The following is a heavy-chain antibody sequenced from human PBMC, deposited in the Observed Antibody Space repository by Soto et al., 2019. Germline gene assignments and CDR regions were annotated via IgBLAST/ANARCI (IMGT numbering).Heavy chain of an antibody. CDR2: VKSKTHGGTT. J-gene: IGHJ4*02. CDR3: LRDNNSGYPDS. Sequence: GGSLRLSCAASGFTFSNAWINWVRQAPGKGLEWVGRVKSKTHGGTTDYAEFVKGRFAISRDDSNNMVYLQMNSLRAEDTAVYYCLRDNNSGYPDSWGQGTLVTVSS. V-gene: IGHV3-15*07. CDR1: GFTFSNAW. D-gene: IGHD3-22*01.